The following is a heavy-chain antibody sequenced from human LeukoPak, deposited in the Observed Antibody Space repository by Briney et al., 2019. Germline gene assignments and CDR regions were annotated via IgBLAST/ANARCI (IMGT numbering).Heavy chain of an antibody. CDR3: AREVGQQQLDWVGMDV. CDR1: GFTFSSYA. Sequence: GRSLRLSCAASGFTFSSYAMHWVRQAPGKGLEWVAVISYDGSNKYYADSVKDRFTISRDNSKNTLYLQMNSLRAEDTAVYYCAREVGQQQLDWVGMDVWGQGTRSPSP. D-gene: IGHD6-13*01. J-gene: IGHJ6*02. CDR2: ISYDGSNK. V-gene: IGHV3-30*04.